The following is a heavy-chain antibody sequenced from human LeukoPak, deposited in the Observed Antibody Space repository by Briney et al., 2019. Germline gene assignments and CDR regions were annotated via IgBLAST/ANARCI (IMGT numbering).Heavy chain of an antibody. CDR1: RFTFSSYE. CDR2: ISSGGSPM. Sequence: GGSLRLSCAASRFTFSSYEMHWVRQAPGKGLEWVSYISSGGSPMFYADSVKGRFTISRDNAKNSLYLQMNSLRAEDTAIYYCARERAGEDAFDIWGQGTLVTVSS. D-gene: IGHD7-27*01. CDR3: ARERAGEDAFDI. V-gene: IGHV3-48*03. J-gene: IGHJ3*02.